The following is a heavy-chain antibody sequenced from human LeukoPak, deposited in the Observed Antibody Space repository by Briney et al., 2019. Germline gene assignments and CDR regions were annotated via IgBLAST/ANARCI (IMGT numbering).Heavy chain of an antibody. J-gene: IGHJ4*02. CDR3: ARDLWGITVTTDYFDS. D-gene: IGHD4-17*01. CDR1: GFRFSSYW. CDR2: IKTDGSQR. V-gene: IGHV3-7*01. Sequence: GSLRLSCATSGFRFSSYWMSWVRQAPGKGLEWVAYIKTDGSQRLYVDSVDGRFIISRDNAKNSVYLQMISLRAEDMAVYYCARDLWGITVTTDYFDSWGQGTLVTVSS.